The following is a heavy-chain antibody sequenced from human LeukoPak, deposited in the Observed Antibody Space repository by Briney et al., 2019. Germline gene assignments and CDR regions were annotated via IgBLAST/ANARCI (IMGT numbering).Heavy chain of an antibody. CDR2: IFYSGST. CDR3: ARTGYYASGSSYYYGMDV. V-gene: IGHV4-59*08. Sequence: PSETLSLTCTVSGGSVNNFYWSWIRQPPGKGLEWIGYIFYSGSTNYNPSLESRVTISIDTSKNQFSLKVNSLTAADTAVYYCARTGYYASGSSYYYGMDVWGQETTVTVSS. D-gene: IGHD3-10*01. CDR1: GGSVNNFY. J-gene: IGHJ6*02.